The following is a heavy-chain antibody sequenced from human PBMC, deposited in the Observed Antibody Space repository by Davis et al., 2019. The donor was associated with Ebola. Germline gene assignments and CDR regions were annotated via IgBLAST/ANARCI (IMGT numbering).Heavy chain of an antibody. Sequence: GGSLRLSCAASGFTFSSYSMNWVRQAPGKGLEWVSSISSSSSYIYYADSVKDRFTISRDNAKNSLYLQMNSLRAEDTAVYSCARPLRGWYRGVYGMDVWGQGTTVIVSS. J-gene: IGHJ6*02. CDR2: ISSSSSYI. CDR3: ARPLRGWYRGVYGMDV. D-gene: IGHD6-19*01. V-gene: IGHV3-21*01. CDR1: GFTFSSYS.